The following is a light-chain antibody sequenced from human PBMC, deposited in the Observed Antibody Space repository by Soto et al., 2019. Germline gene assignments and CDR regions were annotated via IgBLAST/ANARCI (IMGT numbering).Light chain of an antibody. CDR1: SANLARNS. CDR2: KTD. V-gene: IGLV1-44*01. Sequence: QSVLTQPPSASGNPGQRVTISCSGSSANLARNSVNWYQQFPGTAPKLLIHKTDQRPSGVPDRLSGSKSGTSDSLAITGLQSEDEGDYYCASWDDSLNIWVLGGGTKLTVL. J-gene: IGLJ3*02. CDR3: ASWDDSLNIWV.